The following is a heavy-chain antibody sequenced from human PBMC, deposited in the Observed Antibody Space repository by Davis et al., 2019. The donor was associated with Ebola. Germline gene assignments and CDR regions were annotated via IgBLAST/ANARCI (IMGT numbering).Heavy chain of an antibody. Sequence: PSETLSLTCTVSGGSISSAGYYWSWFRQPPGKGPEWIATVYYSGGTYYNPSLKSRLIISVDTSTNQFSLKLTSVSAADTAVYYCARNTSGFGYFVHWGQGTLVIVSS. J-gene: IGHJ4*02. CDR3: ARNTSGFGYFVH. D-gene: IGHD6-19*01. CDR1: GGSISSAGYY. V-gene: IGHV4-39*07. CDR2: VYYSGGT.